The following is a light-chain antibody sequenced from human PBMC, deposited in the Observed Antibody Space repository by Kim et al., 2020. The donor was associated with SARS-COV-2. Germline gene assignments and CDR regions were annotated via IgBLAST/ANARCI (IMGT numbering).Light chain of an antibody. Sequence: LTQPPSVSKGLRQTATLTCTGNSNNVGNQGAAWLQQHQGHPPKLLSSRNNNRPSGISERFSASRSGNTASLTIAGLQPEDEADYYCSACDNNLSACVFGGGTKVTVL. CDR3: SACDNNLSACV. CDR2: RNN. V-gene: IGLV10-54*04. CDR1: SNNVGNQG. J-gene: IGLJ3*02.